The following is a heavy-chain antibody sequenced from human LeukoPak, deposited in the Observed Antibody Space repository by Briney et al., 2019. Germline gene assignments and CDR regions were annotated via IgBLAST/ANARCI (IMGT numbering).Heavy chain of an antibody. V-gene: IGHV3-23*01. J-gene: IGHJ4*02. CDR2: ISGSGVTT. CDR3: AKNTVYLDY. Sequence: PGGSLRLSCAAPGFTFSTNGMTWVRQAPGKGLEWVSAISGSGVTTYYADSMKGRFTISRDNSKNTLYLQMNSLRAEDTAVYYCAKNTVYLDYWGQGTLVTVSS. D-gene: IGHD4-17*01. CDR1: GFTFSTNG.